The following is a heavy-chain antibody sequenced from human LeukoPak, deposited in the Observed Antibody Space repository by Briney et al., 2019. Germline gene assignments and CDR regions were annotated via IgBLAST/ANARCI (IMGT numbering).Heavy chain of an antibody. CDR1: GFTVSSNY. Sequence: GGSLRLSCAASGFTVSSNYMSWVRQAPGKGLEWVSVIYSGGSTYYADSVKGRFTISRDNSKNTLYLQMNSLRAEDTAVYYCARDLRSGYFDWLHSSDAFDIWGQGTMVTVSS. D-gene: IGHD3-9*01. CDR2: IYSGGST. CDR3: ARDLRSGYFDWLHSSDAFDI. V-gene: IGHV3-53*01. J-gene: IGHJ3*02.